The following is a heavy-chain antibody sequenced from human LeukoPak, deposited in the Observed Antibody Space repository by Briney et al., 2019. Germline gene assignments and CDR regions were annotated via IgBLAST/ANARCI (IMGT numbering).Heavy chain of an antibody. CDR3: ARDLGESYWYFDL. D-gene: IGHD2-21*01. Sequence: GASVKVSCKASGGTFSSYAISWVRQAPGQGLEGMGRIIPIFGTANYAQKFQGRVTITTDESTSTAYMELSSLRSEDTAVYYCARDLGESYWYFDLWGRGTLVTVSS. J-gene: IGHJ2*01. CDR2: IIPIFGTA. CDR1: GGTFSSYA. V-gene: IGHV1-69*05.